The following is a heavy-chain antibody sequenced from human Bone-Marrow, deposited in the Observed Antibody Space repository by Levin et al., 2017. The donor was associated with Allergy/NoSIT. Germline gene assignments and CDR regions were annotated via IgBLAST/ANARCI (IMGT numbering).Heavy chain of an antibody. CDR2: IDPSDSYT. CDR1: GYSFTSYW. J-gene: IGHJ2*01. CDR3: ARRQPGPNWYFDL. Sequence: GESLKISCKGSGYSFTSYWISWVRQMPGKGLEWMGRIDPSDSYTNYSPSFQGHVTISADKSISTAYLQWSSLKASDTAMYYCARRQPGPNWYFDLWGRGTLVTVSS. D-gene: IGHD1-7*01. V-gene: IGHV5-10-1*01.